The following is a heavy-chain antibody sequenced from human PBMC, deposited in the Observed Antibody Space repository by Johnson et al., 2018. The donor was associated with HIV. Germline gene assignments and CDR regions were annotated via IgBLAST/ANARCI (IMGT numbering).Heavy chain of an antibody. Sequence: QVQLVESGGGVVQPGGSLRLSCAASGFTFSSYGMHWVRQAPGKGLEWVAFIRYDGSNKYYADSVKGRFTISRDNAKNSLYLQMNSLRAEDTALYYCAKNPGIAGGAFDIWGQGTMVTVSS. CDR3: AKNPGIAGGAFDI. CDR2: IRYDGSNK. D-gene: IGHD6-13*01. J-gene: IGHJ3*02. V-gene: IGHV3-30*02. CDR1: GFTFSSYG.